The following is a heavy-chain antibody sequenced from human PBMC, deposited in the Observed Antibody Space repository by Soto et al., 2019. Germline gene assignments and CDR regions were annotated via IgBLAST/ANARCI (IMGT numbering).Heavy chain of an antibody. CDR1: GFAFTSHA. J-gene: IGHJ4*02. D-gene: IGHD1-26*01. V-gene: IGHV3-30-3*01. CDR3: STNEGNTWDIHCFDF. CDR2: ISNDGGKK. Sequence: QVRLVESGGGVAQPGKSLRLSCAASGFAFTSHALHWVRHAPGKGLEWVALISNDGGKKQYAESVEGRITVSRNSTRNTIYHQLNSIRPDDTAVDFCSTNEGNTWDIHCFDFWGQGKLVTVSS.